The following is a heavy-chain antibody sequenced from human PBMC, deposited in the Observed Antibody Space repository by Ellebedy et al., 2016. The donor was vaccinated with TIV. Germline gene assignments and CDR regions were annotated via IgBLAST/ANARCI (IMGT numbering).Heavy chain of an antibody. CDR1: GFSLSTSGMC. V-gene: IGHV2-70*01. Sequence: SGPTLVKPTQTLTLTCTFSGFSLSTSGMCVSWIRQPPGKALEWLALIDWDDDKYYSTSLKTRLTISKDTSKNQVVLTMTNMGPVDTATYYCARIRVVTAIRYYYYGMDVWGQGTTVTVSS. CDR3: ARIRVVTAIRYYYYGMDV. J-gene: IGHJ6*02. D-gene: IGHD2-21*02. CDR2: IDWDDDK.